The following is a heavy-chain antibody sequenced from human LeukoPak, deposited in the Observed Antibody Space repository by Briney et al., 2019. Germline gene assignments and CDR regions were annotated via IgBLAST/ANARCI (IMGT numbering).Heavy chain of an antibody. CDR3: ARSMGSGYYPYYFDY. D-gene: IGHD3-22*01. CDR2: INPNSGGT. J-gene: IGHJ4*02. Sequence: GASVKVSCKASGYSFTSYDITWVRQAAGQGLEWMGWINPNSGGTNYAQKFQGRVTMNRDTSISTAYMELSRLRSDDTAVYYCARSMGSGYYPYYFDYWGQGTLVTVSS. CDR1: GYSFTSYD. V-gene: IGHV1-2*02.